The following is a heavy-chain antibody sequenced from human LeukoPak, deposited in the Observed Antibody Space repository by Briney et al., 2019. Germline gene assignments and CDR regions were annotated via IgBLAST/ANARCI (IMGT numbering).Heavy chain of an antibody. CDR1: GVSISSGSNY. D-gene: IGHD5-24*01. J-gene: IGHJ4*02. CDR2: IFYSGNT. V-gene: IGHV4-39*01. CDR3: ARHRSKWLQSSFDY. Sequence: SETLSLTCSVSGVSISSGSNYWGWTRHPPGKGLECIGSIFYSGNTYDNPSLKSRVAISVDTSKNQFSLKLNSVTAADTAVYYCARHRSKWLQSSFDYWGQGTLVTVSS.